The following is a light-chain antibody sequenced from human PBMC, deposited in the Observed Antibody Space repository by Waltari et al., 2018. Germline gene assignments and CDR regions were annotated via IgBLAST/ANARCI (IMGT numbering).Light chain of an antibody. J-gene: IGKJ4*02. CDR3: MQALESPS. Sequence: EIVMTQSPLSLPVTPGEPASISCRSSQSLLHSSGYKYLTWFLQKPGQSPQLLIYLGSIRASGVPDRFSGSGSDTDFTLKITRVEADDVGFYYCMQALESPSFGGGTKVEIK. V-gene: IGKV2-28*01. CDR2: LGS. CDR1: QSLLHSSGYKY.